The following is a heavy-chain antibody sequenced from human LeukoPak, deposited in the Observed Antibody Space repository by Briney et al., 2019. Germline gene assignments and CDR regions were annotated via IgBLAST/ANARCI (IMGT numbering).Heavy chain of an antibody. Sequence: ETLSLTCAVYGGSFSGYYWSWVRQAPGKGLEWVSVISGSGSSTSYADSVKGRFTTSRDNSKNTLYLQMNSLRAEDTAVYYCAKYDSSSYYFSYFDYWGQGTLVTVSS. D-gene: IGHD3-22*01. CDR1: GGSFSGYY. CDR3: AKYDSSSYYFSYFDY. V-gene: IGHV3-23*01. CDR2: ISGSGSST. J-gene: IGHJ4*02.